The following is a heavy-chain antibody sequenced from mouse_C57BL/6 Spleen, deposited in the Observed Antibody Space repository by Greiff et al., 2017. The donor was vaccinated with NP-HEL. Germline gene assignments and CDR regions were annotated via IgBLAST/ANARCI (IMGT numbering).Heavy chain of an antibody. CDR1: GYAFSSYW. J-gene: IGHJ3*01. CDR2: IYPGDGDT. CDR3: ARGWVDPAWFAY. D-gene: IGHD1-1*02. Sequence: QVQLQQSGAELVKPGASVKISCKASGYAFSSYWMNWVKQRPGKGLEWIGQIYPGDGDTNYNGKFKGKGTLTADKSSSTAYMQLSRLTSEDSAVYFCARGWVDPAWFAYWGQGTLVTVSA. V-gene: IGHV1-80*01.